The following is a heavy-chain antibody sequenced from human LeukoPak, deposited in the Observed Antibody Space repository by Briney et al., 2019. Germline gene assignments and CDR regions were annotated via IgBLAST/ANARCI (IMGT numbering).Heavy chain of an antibody. CDR2: SYHSGST. Sequence: SQTLSLTCAVSGGSISSGGYSWSWIRQPPGKGLEWIGYSYHSGSTYYNPSLKSRVIISVDRSKNQFSLKLSSVTAADTAVYYCARSDNYYGSGSTFDYWGQGTTVTVSS. CDR3: ARSDNYYGSGSTFDY. CDR1: GGSISSGGYS. J-gene: IGHJ4*03. V-gene: IGHV4-30-2*01. D-gene: IGHD3-10*01.